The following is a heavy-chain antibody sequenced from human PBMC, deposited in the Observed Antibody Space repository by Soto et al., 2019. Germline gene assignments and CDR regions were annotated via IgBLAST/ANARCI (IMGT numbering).Heavy chain of an antibody. Sequence: QVQLVESGGGVVQPGRSLRLSCAASGFTFSSYGVHWVRQAPGKGLEWVAVISYDGSNKYYADSVKGRFTISRDNSKNTLYLQMNSLRAEDTAVYYCAKDPGHYDFWSGYSPFIYWGQGTLVTVSS. CDR1: GFTFSSYG. CDR3: AKDPGHYDFWSGYSPFIY. V-gene: IGHV3-30*18. J-gene: IGHJ4*02. CDR2: ISYDGSNK. D-gene: IGHD3-3*01.